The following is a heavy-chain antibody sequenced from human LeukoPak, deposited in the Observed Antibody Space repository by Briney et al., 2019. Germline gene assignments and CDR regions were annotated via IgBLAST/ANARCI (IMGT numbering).Heavy chain of an antibody. D-gene: IGHD2-8*01. CDR1: GGSISSYY. J-gene: IGHJ4*02. CDR3: SRENGAFSPFGY. CDR2: IYYSGST. V-gene: IGHV4-59*01. Sequence: SETLSLTCTVSGGSISSYYWSWIRQPPGKGLEWIGYIYYSGSTNYNPSLKSRVTISVDTSKTQFSLKVSSVTAADTAVYYCSRENGAFSPFGYWGQGTLVTVLS.